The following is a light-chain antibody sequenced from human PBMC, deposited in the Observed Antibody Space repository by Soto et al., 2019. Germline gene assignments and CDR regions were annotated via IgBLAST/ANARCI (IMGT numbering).Light chain of an antibody. J-gene: IGLJ1*01. CDR2: EVS. Sequence: QSALTQPASVSGSPGQSITISCTGTSSDVGGYKYVSWYQQHPGKAPKLMIYEVSNRPSGFSNRFSGSKSGNTASLPISGLQAEDEADYYCSSYTSSSTLYVFGTGTKGTVL. CDR1: SSDVGGYKY. V-gene: IGLV2-14*01. CDR3: SSYTSSSTLYV.